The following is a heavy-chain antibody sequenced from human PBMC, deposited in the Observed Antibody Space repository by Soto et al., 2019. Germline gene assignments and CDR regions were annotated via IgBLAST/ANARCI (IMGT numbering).Heavy chain of an antibody. CDR2: IYYSGST. CDR3: ASRQDDNCSSTSCYFFYYYGMGV. J-gene: IGHJ6*02. D-gene: IGHD2-2*01. Sequence: SETLSLTCTVSGGSISSSSYYWGWIRQPPGKGLEWIGSIYYSGSTYYNPSLKSRVTISVDTSKNQFSLKLSSVTAADTAVYYCASRQDDNCSSTSCYFFYYYGMGVWGQGTTVT. CDR1: GGSISSSSYY. V-gene: IGHV4-39*01.